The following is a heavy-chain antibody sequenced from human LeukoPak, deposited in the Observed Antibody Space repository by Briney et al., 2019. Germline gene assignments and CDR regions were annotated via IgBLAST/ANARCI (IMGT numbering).Heavy chain of an antibody. V-gene: IGHV1-18*01. Sequence: ASVKVSCKASGYTFTSYGISWVRQAPGQGLEWMGWISAYNGNTNYAQKLQGRVTMTTDTSTSTAYMELRSLRSDDTAVYYCARDGEGIAAAATELDYWGQGTLVTVSS. CDR2: ISAYNGNT. D-gene: IGHD6-13*01. CDR3: ARDGEGIAAAATELDY. J-gene: IGHJ4*02. CDR1: GYTFTSYG.